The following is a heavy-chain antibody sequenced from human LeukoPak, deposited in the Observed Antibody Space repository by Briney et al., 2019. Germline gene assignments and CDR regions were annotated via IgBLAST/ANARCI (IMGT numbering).Heavy chain of an antibody. D-gene: IGHD2-8*01. Sequence: GASVKVSCKASGGTFSSYAISWVRQAPGHGLEWMGGIIPIFGTANYAQKFQGRVTITADESTSTAYMELSSLRSEDTAVYYCAKEPIMVYAREAFDIWGQGTMVTVSS. J-gene: IGHJ3*02. CDR3: AKEPIMVYAREAFDI. V-gene: IGHV1-69*13. CDR1: GGTFSSYA. CDR2: IIPIFGTA.